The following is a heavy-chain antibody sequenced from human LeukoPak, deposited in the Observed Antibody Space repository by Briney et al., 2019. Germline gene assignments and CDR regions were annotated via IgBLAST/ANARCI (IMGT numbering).Heavy chain of an antibody. Sequence: ASVKVSCKASGYTFTGYYMHWVRQAPGQGLEWMGWINPNSGGTNYAQKFQGRVTMTRDTSISTAYMELSRLRSDDTAVYDCARAGTSLAASEEIYYMDVWGKGTTVTVSS. CDR2: INPNSGGT. J-gene: IGHJ6*03. D-gene: IGHD6-13*01. CDR1: GYTFTGYY. CDR3: ARAGTSLAASEEIYYMDV. V-gene: IGHV1-2*02.